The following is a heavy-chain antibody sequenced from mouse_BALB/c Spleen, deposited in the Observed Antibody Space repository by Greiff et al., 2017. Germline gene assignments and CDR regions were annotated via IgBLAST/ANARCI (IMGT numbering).Heavy chain of an antibody. J-gene: IGHJ3*01. CDR3: ARGGNPAWFAY. CDR1: GYTFTDYA. Sequence: VQLQQSGAELVRPGVSVKISCKGSGYTFTDYAMHWVKQSHAKSLEWIGVISTYYGDASYNQKFKGKATMTVDKSSSTAYMELARLKSEDSAIYYCARGGNPAWFAYWGQGTLVTVSA. CDR2: ISTYYGDA. D-gene: IGHD2-1*01. V-gene: IGHV1S137*01.